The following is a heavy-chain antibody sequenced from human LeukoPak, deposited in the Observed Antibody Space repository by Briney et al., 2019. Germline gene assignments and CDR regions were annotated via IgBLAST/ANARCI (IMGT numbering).Heavy chain of an antibody. Sequence: SETLSLTCTVSGGSISSYYWSWIRQPPGKGLEWIGYIYYSGSTNYNPSLKSRVTISVDTSKNQFSLKLSSVTAADTAVYYCARLTMVRGVLYYYYYGMDVWGQGTTVTVSS. CDR3: ARLTMVRGVLYYYYYGMDV. V-gene: IGHV4-59*08. CDR1: GGSISSYY. CDR2: IYYSGST. J-gene: IGHJ6*02. D-gene: IGHD3-10*01.